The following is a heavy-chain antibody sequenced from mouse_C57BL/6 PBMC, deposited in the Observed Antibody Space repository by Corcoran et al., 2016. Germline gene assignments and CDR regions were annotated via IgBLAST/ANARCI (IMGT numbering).Heavy chain of an antibody. Sequence: EVQLQQSGPELVKPGTSVKISCKASGYTFTDYYMNWVKQSHGKSLEWIGDINPNNGGTSYNQKFKGKATLTVDKSSSTAYMEIRSLTSEDSAVYYCASRTVDYWGQGTTLTVSS. CDR2: INPNNGGT. V-gene: IGHV1-26*01. CDR3: ASRTVDY. J-gene: IGHJ2*01. CDR1: GYTFTDYY.